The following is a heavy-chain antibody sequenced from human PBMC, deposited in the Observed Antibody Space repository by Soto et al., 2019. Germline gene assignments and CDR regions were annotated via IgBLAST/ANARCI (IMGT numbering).Heavy chain of an antibody. J-gene: IGHJ5*02. CDR2: IYYTGST. CDR1: GGSTRSLTYF. V-gene: IGHV4-39*07. CDR3: ARDSGESAVAGMNWFDP. Sequence: PSETLSLTCNVSGGSTRSLTYFWGWIRQPPGKALEWIGSIYYTGSTNYNPSLKSRVTISVDTSKNQFSLKLSSVTAADTAVYYCARDSGESAVAGMNWFDPWGQGTLVTVSS. D-gene: IGHD6-19*01.